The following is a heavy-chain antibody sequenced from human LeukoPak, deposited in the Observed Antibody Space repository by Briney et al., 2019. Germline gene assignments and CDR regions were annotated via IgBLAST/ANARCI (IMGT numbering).Heavy chain of an antibody. CDR1: GFDFGGAS. J-gene: IGHJ4*02. CDR3: VREAGCGWPLDY. V-gene: IGHV3-23*01. Sequence: GDSLRLSCATSGFDFGGASGMGWVRQAPDKGLEWVATISGSGDTTHYADSVKGRLTMSRDNARNTLFLQIDRLRPEDTAIYYCVREAGCGWPLDYWGRGTLVTVSS. CDR2: ISGSGDTT. D-gene: IGHD6-19*01.